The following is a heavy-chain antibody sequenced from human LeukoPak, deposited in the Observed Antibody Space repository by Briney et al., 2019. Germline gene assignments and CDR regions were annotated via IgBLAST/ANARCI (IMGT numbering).Heavy chain of an antibody. CDR2: ISGSGGST. CDR3: AKDPPKFYCSSTSCYDY. J-gene: IGHJ4*02. V-gene: IGHV3-23*01. D-gene: IGHD2-2*01. CDR1: GFTFSSYA. Sequence: GGPLRLSCAASGFTFSSYAMSWVRQAPGKGLEWVSAISGSGGSTYYADSVKGRFTISRDNSKNTLYLQMNSLRAEDTAVYYCAKDPPKFYCSSTSCYDYWGQGTLVTVSS.